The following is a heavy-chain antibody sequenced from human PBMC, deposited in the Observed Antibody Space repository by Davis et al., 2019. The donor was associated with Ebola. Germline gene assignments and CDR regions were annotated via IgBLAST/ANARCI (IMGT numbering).Heavy chain of an antibody. V-gene: IGHV4-39*01. CDR3: ARHPSVLRSFLVDP. CDR2: IYYSGIT. D-gene: IGHD3-3*01. Sequence: SETLSLTCTVSGGSIISSSSYWGWIRQPPRKGLEWIGSIYYSGITYYNPSLKSRVTISVDTSKNQFSLKLRSVTAADTAVYYCARHPSVLRSFLVDPWGQGTQVTVSS. CDR1: GGSIISSSSY. J-gene: IGHJ5*02.